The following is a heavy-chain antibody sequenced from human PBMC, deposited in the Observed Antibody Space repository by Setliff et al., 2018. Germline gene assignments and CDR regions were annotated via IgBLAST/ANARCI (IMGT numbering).Heavy chain of an antibody. J-gene: IGHJ4*02. Sequence: SETLSLTCTVSGDSINNFYWTWIRQPPGKGLEWIGYIYHSGGTSHNPSLKSRVTISVDTSKNQFSLNLSSVTAADTAVYYCARGQATSSRSSLVYWGQGILVTVSS. D-gene: IGHD6-6*01. V-gene: IGHV4-59*01. CDR1: GDSINNFY. CDR2: IYHSGGT. CDR3: ARGQATSSRSSLVY.